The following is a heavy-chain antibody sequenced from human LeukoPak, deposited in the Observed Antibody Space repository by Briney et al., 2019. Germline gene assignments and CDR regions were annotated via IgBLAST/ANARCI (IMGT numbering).Heavy chain of an antibody. V-gene: IGHV3-30*04. Sequence: GGSLRLSCAASGFTFSSYAMHWVRQAPGKGLEWVAVISYDGSNKYYADSVKGRFTISRDNSKNTLYLQMNSLRAEDTAVYYCARDSATGYSYGYPLGYFDYWGQGTLVTVSS. J-gene: IGHJ4*02. D-gene: IGHD5-18*01. CDR3: ARDSATGYSYGYPLGYFDY. CDR1: GFTFSSYA. CDR2: ISYDGSNK.